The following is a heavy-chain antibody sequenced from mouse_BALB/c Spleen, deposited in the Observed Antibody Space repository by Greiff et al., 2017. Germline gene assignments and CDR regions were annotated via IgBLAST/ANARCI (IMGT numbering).Heavy chain of an antibody. CDR3: ASDGYYEYAMDY. Sequence: VQLQESGPGLVAPSQSLSITCTVSGFSLTSYGVHWVRQPPGKGLEWLGVIWAGGSTNYNSALMSRLSISKDNSKSQVFLKMNSLQTDDTAMYYCASDGYYEYAMDYWGQGTSVTVSS. CDR2: IWAGGST. V-gene: IGHV2-9*02. CDR1: GFSLTSYG. J-gene: IGHJ4*01. D-gene: IGHD2-3*01.